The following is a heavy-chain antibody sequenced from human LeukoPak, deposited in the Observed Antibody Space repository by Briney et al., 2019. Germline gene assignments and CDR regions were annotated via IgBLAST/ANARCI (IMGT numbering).Heavy chain of an antibody. CDR3: AKDQQKSWSSTFDY. CDR2: IRYDGSTK. Sequence: PGGSLRLSCAASGFTFSSYGMHWVRQAPGKGLEWVAFIRYDGSTKYYADSVKGRFTISRDNSKNTLYLQMNSLRAEDTAVYYCAKDQQKSWSSTFDYWGQGTLVTVSS. J-gene: IGHJ4*02. D-gene: IGHD2-2*01. V-gene: IGHV3-30*02. CDR1: GFTFSSYG.